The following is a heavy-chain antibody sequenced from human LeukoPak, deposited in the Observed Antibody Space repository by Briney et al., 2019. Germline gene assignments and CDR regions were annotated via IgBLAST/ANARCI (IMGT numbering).Heavy chain of an antibody. Sequence: GGSLRLSCAASGNYWMHWVRQAPGKGLVWVSHINSDGSWTSYADSVKGRFTISKDNAKNTVYLQMNNLRAEDTAVYYCVSFYETYWGRGTLVTVS. V-gene: IGHV3-74*01. D-gene: IGHD2-2*01. J-gene: IGHJ4*02. CDR1: GNYW. CDR3: VSFYETY. CDR2: INSDGSWT.